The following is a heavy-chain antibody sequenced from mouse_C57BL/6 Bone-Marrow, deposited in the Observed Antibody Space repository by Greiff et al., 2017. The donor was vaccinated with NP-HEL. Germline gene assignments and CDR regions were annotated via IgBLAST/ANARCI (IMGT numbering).Heavy chain of an antibody. V-gene: IGHV5-12*01. Sequence: EVKVVESGGGLVQPGGSLKLSCAASGFTFSDYYMYWVRQTPEKRLEWVAYISNGGGSTYYPDTVKGRFPISRDNAKNALYLQMSRLKSEDTAMYYCARQHYYYGSPYFDYWGQGTTLTVSS. J-gene: IGHJ2*01. CDR1: GFTFSDYY. CDR2: ISNGGGST. CDR3: ARQHYYYGSPYFDY. D-gene: IGHD1-1*01.